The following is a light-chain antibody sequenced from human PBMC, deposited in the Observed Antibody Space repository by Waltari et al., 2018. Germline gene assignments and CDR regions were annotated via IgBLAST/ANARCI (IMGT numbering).Light chain of an antibody. J-gene: IGLJ2*01. V-gene: IGLV3-21*01. CDR3: QLWESGSDRVV. CDR1: SIGSRS. CDR2: YDS. Sequence: SYVLTQPPSVSVAQGKAARITCGGNSIGSRSVHWYQQKPGQAPVLVIYYDSDRPSGIPERISGSKSGNTATLTISRVEAGDEAAYYCQLWESGSDRVVFGGGTKLTVL.